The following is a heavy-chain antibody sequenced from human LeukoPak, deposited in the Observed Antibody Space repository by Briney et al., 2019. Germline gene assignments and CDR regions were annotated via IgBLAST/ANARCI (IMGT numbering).Heavy chain of an antibody. J-gene: IGHJ4*02. CDR3: ASRNDILTGYVFGF. V-gene: IGHV4-39*01. Sequence: NPSETLSLTCTVSGGSVSSSIYYWGWIRQPPGKGLEWIGSIYYSGSTSYNPSLKSRVTISVDTSKNQFSLKLTSVTAADTAVYYCASRNDILTGYVFGFWGQGTLVTVSS. CDR1: GGSVSSSIYY. D-gene: IGHD3-9*01. CDR2: IYYSGST.